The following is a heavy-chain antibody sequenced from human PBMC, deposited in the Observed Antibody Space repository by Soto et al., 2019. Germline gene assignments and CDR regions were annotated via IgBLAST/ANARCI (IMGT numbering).Heavy chain of an antibody. D-gene: IGHD6-6*01. J-gene: IGHJ4*02. CDR1: GFSLSTSGVD. Sequence: QITLKESGPTLVKPTQTLTLTCTFSGFSLSTSGVDVGWLRQPPGKALEWLALIYWDDDNRYSPSLKSRLTITKDTSKNQVVLTMTNMDPLDTATYYCAHRRPYSNSPEYFFDYWGQGTLVTVSS. CDR2: IYWDDDN. CDR3: AHRRPYSNSPEYFFDY. V-gene: IGHV2-5*02.